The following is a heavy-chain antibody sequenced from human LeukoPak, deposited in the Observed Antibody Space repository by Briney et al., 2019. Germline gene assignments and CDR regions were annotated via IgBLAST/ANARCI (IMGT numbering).Heavy chain of an antibody. CDR2: INHNAETI. V-gene: IGHV3-48*02. D-gene: IGHD2-21*02. J-gene: IGHJ4*02. CDR1: GFTFSSYV. CDR3: ARDSDWACDK. Sequence: GGSLRLSCAASGFTFSSYVRSWVRQAAGKGLEGVSYINHNAETIYYVDSVKGRFTVSRDNAKNVLYLQMNGLRDGDTAVYYCARDSDWACDKWGQGTLVTVCS.